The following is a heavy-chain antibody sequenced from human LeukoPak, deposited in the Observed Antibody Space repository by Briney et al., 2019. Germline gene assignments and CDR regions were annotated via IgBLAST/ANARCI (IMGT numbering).Heavy chain of an antibody. Sequence: GASVKVSCKASGYTFTDYYIHWVRQAPGQGLEYMGWISPDSGVTNYAQKFQGRVTMTRDTSISTAYMELSRLTSDDTAVYYCARVGKGYSQYYFDYWGQGTLVTVSS. D-gene: IGHD4-23*01. J-gene: IGHJ4*02. CDR2: ISPDSGVT. CDR1: GYTFTDYY. V-gene: IGHV1-2*02. CDR3: ARVGKGYSQYYFDY.